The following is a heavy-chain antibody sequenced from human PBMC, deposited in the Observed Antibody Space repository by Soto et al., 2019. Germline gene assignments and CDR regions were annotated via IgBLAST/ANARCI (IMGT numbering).Heavy chain of an antibody. D-gene: IGHD4-17*01. J-gene: IGHJ3*02. Sequence: GGSLRLSCAASGFTVSSNYMSWVRQAPGKGLEWVSVIYSGGSTYYADSVKGRFTISRDNSKNTLYLQMNSLRAEDTAVYYCASREDYGDYKAENDAFDIWGQGTMVTVSS. CDR1: GFTVSSNY. CDR2: IYSGGST. CDR3: ASREDYGDYKAENDAFDI. V-gene: IGHV3-66*01.